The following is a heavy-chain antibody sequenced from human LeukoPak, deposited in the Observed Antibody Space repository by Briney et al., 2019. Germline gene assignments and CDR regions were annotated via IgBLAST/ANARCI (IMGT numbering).Heavy chain of an antibody. CDR3: ARTSHYVDIAATIPYGIYYFDY. CDR2: IRYDGSDK. CDR1: GFTFSTYG. J-gene: IGHJ4*02. V-gene: IGHV3-30*02. D-gene: IGHD5-12*01. Sequence: PGGSLRLSCAASGFTFSTYGMHWVRQAPGKGLEWVAFIRYDGSDKYYADSVKGRFTISRDNSKNTLYLQMNSLRAEDTAVYYCARTSHYVDIAATIPYGIYYFDYWGQGTLVTVSS.